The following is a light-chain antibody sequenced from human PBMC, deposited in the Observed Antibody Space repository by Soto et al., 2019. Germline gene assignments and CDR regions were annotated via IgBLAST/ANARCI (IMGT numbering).Light chain of an antibody. CDR3: SSYAGTHVV. V-gene: IGLV2-8*01. CDR1: SSDVGGYDF. CDR2: DVT. Sequence: QSVLTQPPSASGSPGQSVAISCTGTSSDVGGYDFVSWYQQHPGKAPKLMIYDVTKRPSGVPDRFSGSKSGNTASLTVSGLQGEDVADYYCSSYAGTHVVFGTGTKVTVL. J-gene: IGLJ1*01.